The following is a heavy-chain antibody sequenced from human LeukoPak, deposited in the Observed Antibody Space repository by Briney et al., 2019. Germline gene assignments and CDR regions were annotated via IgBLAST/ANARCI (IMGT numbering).Heavy chain of an antibody. CDR3: ARAHSLRYFDWLSRRKYYFDY. CDR2: ISSSSSYI. V-gene: IGHV3-21*01. Sequence: GGSLRLSCAASGFTFSSYSMNWVRQAPGKGLEWVSSISSSSSYIYYADSVKGRFTISRDNAKNSLYLQMNSLRAEDTAVYYCARAHSLRYFDWLSRRKYYFDYWGQGTLVTVSS. J-gene: IGHJ4*02. D-gene: IGHD3-9*01. CDR1: GFTFSSYS.